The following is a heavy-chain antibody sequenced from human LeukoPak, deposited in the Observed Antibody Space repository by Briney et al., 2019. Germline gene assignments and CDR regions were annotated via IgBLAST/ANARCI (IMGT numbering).Heavy chain of an antibody. CDR2: ISGSGSDI. Sequence: PGGSLRLSCVTSGFPFSDYYMSWIRQAPGKGVDWVSYISGSGSDIYYADSVKGRFTISRDNAKNSLHLQMNSLRAEDTAVYYCAGGFDCSSTRCSCMDVWGQGTTVTVSS. CDR3: AGGFDCSSTRCSCMDV. V-gene: IGHV3-11*01. J-gene: IGHJ6*02. D-gene: IGHD2-15*01. CDR1: GFPFSDYY.